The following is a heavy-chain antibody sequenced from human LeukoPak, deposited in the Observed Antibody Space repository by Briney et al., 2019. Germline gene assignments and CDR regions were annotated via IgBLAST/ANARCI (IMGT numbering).Heavy chain of an antibody. CDR1: GGTFMSNA. CDR2: ITPIFGTA. D-gene: IGHD4-23*01. Sequence: ASVKVSCKASGGTFMSNAISWVRQAPGQGLEWMGGITPIFGTADYAQKFQGGVTITAVESMSTAYMELSSLRSEDTAVYYCARGWLAETTVVTPYNYWGQGTLVTVSS. V-gene: IGHV1-69*13. J-gene: IGHJ4*02. CDR3: ARGWLAETTVVTPYNY.